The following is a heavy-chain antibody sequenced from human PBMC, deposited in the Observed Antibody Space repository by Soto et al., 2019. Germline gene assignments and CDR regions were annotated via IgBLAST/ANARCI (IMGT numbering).Heavy chain of an antibody. V-gene: IGHV3-30*18. CDR2: ISFDGRNT. D-gene: IGHD3-16*01. J-gene: IGHJ4*02. CDR1: GFTFDNYG. Sequence: QVQLVESGGGVVQPGRSLRLSCAASGFTFDNYGMHWVRQAPGKGLERVVVISFDGRNTYYADSVKGRFTISRDNSKNTLYLPMTSLRAEYTAVYYCAKQSGWGSYYNVVSGGHFGCGCQGTLVTVSS. CDR3: AKQSGWGSYYNVVSGGHFGC.